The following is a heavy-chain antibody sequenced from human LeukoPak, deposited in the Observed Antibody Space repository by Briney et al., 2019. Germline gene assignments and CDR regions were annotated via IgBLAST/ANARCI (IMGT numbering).Heavy chain of an antibody. D-gene: IGHD6-19*01. Sequence: PGGSLRLSCAASGFTFSSYAMSWVRQAPGKGLEWVSAISGSGGSTYYADSEKGRFTISRDNSKNTLYLQMNSLRAEDTAVYYCARDKAVADRSFDYWGQGTLVTVSS. CDR2: ISGSGGST. CDR3: ARDKAVADRSFDY. V-gene: IGHV3-23*01. CDR1: GFTFSSYA. J-gene: IGHJ4*02.